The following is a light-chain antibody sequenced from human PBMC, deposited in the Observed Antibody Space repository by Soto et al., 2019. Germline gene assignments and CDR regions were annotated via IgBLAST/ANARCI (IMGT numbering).Light chain of an antibody. Sequence: EIVLTQSPGTLSLSPGERATLSCRASQSVSRDSVAWYQQKPGQAPRLLIYGALSRATGIPDRFSGSGSGTDFTLTISRLEPEDFAVYYCQQFSSLSYPFGQGTKLQIK. J-gene: IGKJ2*01. CDR2: GAL. V-gene: IGKV3-20*01. CDR3: QQFSSLSYP. CDR1: QSVSRDS.